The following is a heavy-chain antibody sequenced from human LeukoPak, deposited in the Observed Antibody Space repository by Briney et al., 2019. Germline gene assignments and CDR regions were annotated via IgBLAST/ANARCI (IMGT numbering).Heavy chain of an antibody. CDR1: GFTFSSYA. Sequence: GGSLRLSCAASGFTFSSYAMGWVRQAPGKGLEWVSAISGSGGSTYYADSVKGRFTISRDNSKNTLYLQMNSLRAEDTAVYYCAKVLAPYYGMDVWGQGTTVTVSS. V-gene: IGHV3-23*01. CDR3: AKVLAPYYGMDV. J-gene: IGHJ6*02. CDR2: ISGSGGST.